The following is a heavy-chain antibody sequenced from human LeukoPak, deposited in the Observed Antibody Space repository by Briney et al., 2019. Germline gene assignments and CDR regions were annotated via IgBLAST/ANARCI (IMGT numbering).Heavy chain of an antibody. Sequence: PSETLSLTCAVYGGSFSGYYWGWVRQPPGKGLEWIGNIHHNGNTYFNPSLKSRVTISVDTSKNQFSLKLSSVTAADTAVYYCARGYCSSTSCYSGWFDPWGQGTLVTVSS. D-gene: IGHD2-2*01. CDR1: GGSFSGYY. J-gene: IGHJ5*02. V-gene: IGHV4-34*01. CDR2: IHHNGNT. CDR3: ARGYCSSTSCYSGWFDP.